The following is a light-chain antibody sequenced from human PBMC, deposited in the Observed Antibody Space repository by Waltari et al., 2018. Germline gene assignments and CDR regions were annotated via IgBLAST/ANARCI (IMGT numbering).Light chain of an antibody. Sequence: DVVLTQTPLSLSVTPGQPASIPCRSSQSLLHSTGRTYLFWSLQKPGQSPQLLIYEVSNRFSGVPDRFSGSGSGTDFTLEISRVEAEDVGVYYCMQGSHLRTFGQGTKVEIK. CDR3: MQGSHLRT. CDR2: EVS. CDR1: QSLLHSTGRTY. J-gene: IGKJ1*01. V-gene: IGKV2-29*02.